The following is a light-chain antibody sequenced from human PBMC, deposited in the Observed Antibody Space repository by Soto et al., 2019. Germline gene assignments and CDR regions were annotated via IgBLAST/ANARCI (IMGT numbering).Light chain of an antibody. CDR1: DIGRKS. V-gene: IGLV3-21*02. J-gene: IGLJ3*02. CDR2: DDS. CDR3: QVWDSSSDSV. Sequence: SSELTQPPSVSVAPGQTARITCGGSDIGRKSVHWYQQKPGQAPVLVVFDDSDRPSGIPERLSGSNSGNTATLTISRVEAGDEADYFCQVWDSSSDSVFGGGTQLTVL.